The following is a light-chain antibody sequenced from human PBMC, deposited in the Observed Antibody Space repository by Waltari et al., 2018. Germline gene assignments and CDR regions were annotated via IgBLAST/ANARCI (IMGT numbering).Light chain of an antibody. Sequence: QSVLTQPPSASGTPGQRVTISCSGTSSNIGSNYVYWYHQLPGTAPKLLIYRNNQRPSGVPYRFSGSKSGTSASLAISGLRSEDEADYYCAVWDDSLSGRVFGGGTKLTVL. CDR2: RNN. CDR3: AVWDDSLSGRV. V-gene: IGLV1-47*01. CDR1: SSNIGSNY. J-gene: IGLJ3*02.